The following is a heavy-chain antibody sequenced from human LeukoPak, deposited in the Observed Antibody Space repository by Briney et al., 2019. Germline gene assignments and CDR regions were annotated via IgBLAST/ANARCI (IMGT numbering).Heavy chain of an antibody. V-gene: IGHV3-7*04. CDR3: VRGDWYFES. CDR2: INRDGTEK. J-gene: IGHJ4*02. D-gene: IGHD2-21*01. CDR1: GLNFSDSR. Sequence: PGGSLRLSCATSGLNFSDSRMTWVRQAPGKGLQWVTNINRDGTEKHFLDSVEGRFTISRDNAKKSLYLQMSSLRPQDTAVYFCVRGDWYFESWGQGTLVTVSS.